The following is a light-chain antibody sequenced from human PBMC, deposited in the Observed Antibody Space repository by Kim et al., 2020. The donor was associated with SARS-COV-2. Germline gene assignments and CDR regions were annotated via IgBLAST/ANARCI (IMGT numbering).Light chain of an antibody. V-gene: IGKV3-20*01. CDR1: QSVSSNY. CDR2: GAS. Sequence: PGERATLSCRASQSVSSNYLAWYQQKPGQAPGLLISGASRRATGIPDRFSGSGSGTDFTLTISRLEPEDFAMYYCQQYSSSPQTFGQGTKVDIK. J-gene: IGKJ1*01. CDR3: QQYSSSPQT.